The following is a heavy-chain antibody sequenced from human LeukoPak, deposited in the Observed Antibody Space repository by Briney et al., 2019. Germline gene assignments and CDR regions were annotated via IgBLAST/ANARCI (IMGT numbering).Heavy chain of an antibody. J-gene: IGHJ4*02. Sequence: PSETLSLTCTVSGGSISSYYWSWIRQPAGKGLEWIGRIYTSGSTNYNPSLKSRVTMSVDTSKNQFSLKLSSVTAADTAVYYCARDQLLWFGELLSLDYWGQGTLVTVSS. CDR2: IYTSGST. CDR3: ARDQLLWFGELLSLDY. CDR1: GGSISSYY. V-gene: IGHV4-4*07. D-gene: IGHD3-10*01.